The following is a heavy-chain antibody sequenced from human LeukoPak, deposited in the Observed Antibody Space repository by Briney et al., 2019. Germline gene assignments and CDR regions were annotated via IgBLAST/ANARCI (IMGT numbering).Heavy chain of an antibody. V-gene: IGHV5-51*01. J-gene: IGHJ3*02. D-gene: IGHD4-11*01. CDR1: GYSFTSYW. CDR3: ARLRDSNWIMGALDI. CDR2: IYPGDSDT. Sequence: GESLKISCKGSGYSFTSYWIGWVRQMPGKGLEWMGIIYPGDSDTRYSPSFQGQVTISADKSISTAYLQWSSLKASDTAMYYCARLRDSNWIMGALDIWGQGTRVTVSS.